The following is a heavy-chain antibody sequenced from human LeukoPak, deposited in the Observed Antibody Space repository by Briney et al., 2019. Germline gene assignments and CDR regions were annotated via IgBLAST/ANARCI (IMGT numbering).Heavy chain of an antibody. CDR2: ISAKNCET. J-gene: IGHJ4*02. D-gene: IGHD6-13*01. V-gene: IGHV1-18*01. Sequence: ASVKVSCKTSGYTFTNYGITWVRQAPGQGLEWVVWISAKNCETNYAQKVQGRVTVTTDTSTSTAYMELRSLRSDDTAVYYCARAPPRVTAAGYDYWGQGTLVTVSS. CDR3: ARAPPRVTAAGYDY. CDR1: GYTFTNYG.